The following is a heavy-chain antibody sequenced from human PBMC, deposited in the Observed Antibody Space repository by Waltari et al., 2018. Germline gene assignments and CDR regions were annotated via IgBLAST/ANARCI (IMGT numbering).Heavy chain of an antibody. CDR1: GFIFGNVW. J-gene: IGHJ4*02. D-gene: IGHD1-26*01. CDR3: TRTLVGPYPFEN. V-gene: IGHV3-74*01. CDR2: INDDGTTI. Sequence: EVHLVESGGGSVQPGGSLRLSCAASGFIFGNVWMHGVGQVPGKGLVWVSRINDDGTTISYADSVKGRFTISRDNAKNTLYLQRDSLRGEDTAVYYCTRTLVGPYPFENWGQGTLVTVSS.